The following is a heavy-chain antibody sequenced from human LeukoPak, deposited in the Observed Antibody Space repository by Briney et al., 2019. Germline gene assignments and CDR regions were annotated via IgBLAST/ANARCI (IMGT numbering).Heavy chain of an antibody. V-gene: IGHV3-21*04. Sequence: PGQSLRLSCAASGFTFDDYGMSWVRQAPGKGLEWVSSISTSSTYIYYADSVKGRFTISRDNSKNTLSLQMNSLRVGDTAMYFCAKDIQLSTWGLGTMVTVSS. D-gene: IGHD5-24*01. CDR2: ISTSSTYI. J-gene: IGHJ3*01. CDR1: GFTFDDYG. CDR3: AKDIQLST.